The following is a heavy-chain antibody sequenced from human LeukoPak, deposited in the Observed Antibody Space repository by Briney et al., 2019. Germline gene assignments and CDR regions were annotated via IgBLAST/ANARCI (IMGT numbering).Heavy chain of an antibody. D-gene: IGHD3-22*01. CDR1: GDSVRSDSHY. V-gene: IGHV4-61*01. CDR2: VYYSGRT. Sequence: SETLSLTCSVSGDSVRSDSHYWSWIRQPPGKGLEWIGNVYYSGRTAYNPSLKSRVTTSVDISKNQFSLQLNSVTAADTAVYYCVRGTATYYYDSRGYYRQIEVFDIWGQGTPVIVSS. J-gene: IGHJ3*02. CDR3: VRGTATYYYDSRGYYRQIEVFDI.